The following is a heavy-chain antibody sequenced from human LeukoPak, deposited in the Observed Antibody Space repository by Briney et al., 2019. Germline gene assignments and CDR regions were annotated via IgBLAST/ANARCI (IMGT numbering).Heavy chain of an antibody. J-gene: IGHJ5*02. CDR2: IYYSGST. D-gene: IGHD2-8*01. Sequence: PSETLSLTCTVSGGSISSSSYYWGWIRQPPGKGLEWIGSIYYSGSTYYNPSLKSRVTISVDTSKNQFSLKLSSVTAADTAVYYCARAEDIVPNNWFDPWGQGTLVTVSS. V-gene: IGHV4-39*07. CDR3: ARAEDIVPNNWFDP. CDR1: GGSISSSSYY.